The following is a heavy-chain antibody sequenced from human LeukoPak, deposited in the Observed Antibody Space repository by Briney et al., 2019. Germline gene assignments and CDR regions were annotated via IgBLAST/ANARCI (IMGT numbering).Heavy chain of an antibody. CDR1: GFTFSSYA. CDR3: AKASGGGYSYGLIDY. D-gene: IGHD5-18*01. V-gene: IGHV3-23*01. Sequence: GGSLRLSCAASGFTFSSYAMGWVRQAPGKGLEWVSAITGSGGSTYYADSVKGRFTISRDSSKNTLYLPMNRLRAEDTAVYYCAKASGGGYSYGLIDYWGQGTLVTVSS. J-gene: IGHJ4*02. CDR2: ITGSGGST.